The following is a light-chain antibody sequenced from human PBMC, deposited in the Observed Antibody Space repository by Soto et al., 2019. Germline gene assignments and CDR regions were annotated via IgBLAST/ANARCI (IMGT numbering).Light chain of an antibody. V-gene: IGKV1-9*01. Sequence: DIQLTQSPSFLSASVGDRVTITCRASQGISSYLAWYQQKPGKAPKLLIYAASTLQSGVPSRFSGSGSGTEFTLTISSLQPEDFATYHFQQLNSYPWTFGQGTKVEIK. CDR1: QGISSY. CDR3: QQLNSYPWT. J-gene: IGKJ1*01. CDR2: AAS.